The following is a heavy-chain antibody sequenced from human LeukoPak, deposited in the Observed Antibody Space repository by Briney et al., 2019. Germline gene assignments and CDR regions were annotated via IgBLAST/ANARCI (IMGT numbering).Heavy chain of an antibody. Sequence: GGSLRLSCAASGFTFSSYSMNWVRQAPGKGLEWVANIKQDGSEKYYVDSVKGRFTISRDNAKNSLYLQMNSLRAEDTAVYYCARKGAIPAAIGPLAPSDYYYYYMDVWGKGTTVTVSS. D-gene: IGHD2-2*02. CDR3: ARKGAIPAAIGPLAPSDYYYYYMDV. CDR1: GFTFSSYS. CDR2: IKQDGSEK. V-gene: IGHV3-7*01. J-gene: IGHJ6*03.